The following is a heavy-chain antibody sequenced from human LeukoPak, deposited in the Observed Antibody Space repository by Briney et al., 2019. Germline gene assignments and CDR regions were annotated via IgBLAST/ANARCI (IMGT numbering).Heavy chain of an antibody. Sequence: SETLSLTCAVYGGSFSGYYWSWIRQPPGKGLEWIGEINHSGSTNYTPSLKSRVTISVDTSKNQFSLKLSSVTAADTAVYYCASSKAAGTVYYYYYMDVWGKGTTVTVSS. D-gene: IGHD6-13*01. CDR1: GGSFSGYY. J-gene: IGHJ6*03. CDR3: ASSKAAGTVYYYYYMDV. CDR2: INHSGST. V-gene: IGHV4-34*01.